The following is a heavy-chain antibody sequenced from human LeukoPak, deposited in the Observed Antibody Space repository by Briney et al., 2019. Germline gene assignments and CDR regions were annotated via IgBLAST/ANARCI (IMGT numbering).Heavy chain of an antibody. CDR1: GGTFSSYA. J-gene: IGHJ5*01. CDR3: ARGREVTKAESPPFDS. CDR2: IIPISGVV. V-gene: IGHV1-69*04. D-gene: IGHD4-17*01. Sequence: SVKVSCKASGGTFSSYAITWVRQAPGRGLEWMGRIIPISGVVNYAQKFQGRVTITADKPTTTAYMELSSLRSEDTAVYYCARGREVTKAESPPFDSWGQGTLVTVSS.